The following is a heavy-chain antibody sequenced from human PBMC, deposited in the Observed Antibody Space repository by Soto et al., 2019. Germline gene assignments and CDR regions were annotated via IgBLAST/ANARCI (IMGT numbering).Heavy chain of an antibody. CDR3: AREKTITIFGVVIINYYYGMDV. Sequence: SQTLSLTCAISGDSVSSNSAAWNWIRQSPSRGLEWRGRTYYRSKWYNDYAVSVKSRITINPDTSKNQFSLQLNSVTPEDTAVYYCAREKTITIFGVVIINYYYGMDVWGQGITVTAP. V-gene: IGHV6-1*01. CDR2: TYYRSKWYN. J-gene: IGHJ6*02. CDR1: GDSVSSNSAA. D-gene: IGHD3-3*01.